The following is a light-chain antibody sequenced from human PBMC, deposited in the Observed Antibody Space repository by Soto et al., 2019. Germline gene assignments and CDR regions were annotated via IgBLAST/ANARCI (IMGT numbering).Light chain of an antibody. J-gene: IGKJ4*01. Sequence: DIQMTQSPSSLSASIGDRVTIPCRASQTISTYLNWYQQKPGKAPKLLIYAASNLQRGVPSRFSGSGSGTDFTLTISRLQPEDFATYYCQQSYTTPLTFGGGTKVEI. CDR3: QQSYTTPLT. V-gene: IGKV1-39*01. CDR2: AAS. CDR1: QTISTY.